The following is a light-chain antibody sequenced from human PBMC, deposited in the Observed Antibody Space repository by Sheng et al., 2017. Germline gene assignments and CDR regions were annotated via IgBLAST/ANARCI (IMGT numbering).Light chain of an antibody. CDR2: DDS. CDR3: QVWDSPSDHEV. J-gene: IGLJ3*02. CDR1: DIGDKS. V-gene: IGLV3-21*02. Sequence: SYVLTQPPSVSVAPGQTARIPCAGNDIGDKSVHWYQQKPGLAPVVVVYDDSGRPSGIPERFSGSKSGNTATLTITRVDAGDEADYYCQVWDSPSDHEVFGGGTKVTVL.